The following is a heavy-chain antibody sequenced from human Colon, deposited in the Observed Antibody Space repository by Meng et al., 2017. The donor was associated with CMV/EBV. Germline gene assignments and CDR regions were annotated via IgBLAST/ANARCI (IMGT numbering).Heavy chain of an antibody. J-gene: IGHJ4*02. CDR3: ARAGHSGSYLPGLFDY. CDR1: GFTFDDYG. V-gene: IGHV3-20*04. Sequence: GESLKISCAASGFTFDDYGMTWVRQAPGKGLEWVSTINWNGETSGHADSVQGRFTISRDNARNSLYLEMNFLRADDTAFYYCARAGHSGSYLPGLFDYWGQGVLVTVSS. CDR2: INWNGETS. D-gene: IGHD1-26*01.